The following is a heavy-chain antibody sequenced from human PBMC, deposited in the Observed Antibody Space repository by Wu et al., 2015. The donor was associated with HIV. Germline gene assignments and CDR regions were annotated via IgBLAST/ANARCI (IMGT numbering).Heavy chain of an antibody. CDR2: IIPIFGTT. CDR1: GGSFSSYA. Sequence: QVQLVQSGAEVKKPGSSVKVSCKASGGSFSSYAITWVRQAPGQGLEWMGGIIPIFGTTNYAQKFRGRVTITTDESTSTAYMELSSLRSEDTAVYYCASFIVPNYSLDYWGQGTLVTVSP. D-gene: IGHD1-26*01. J-gene: IGHJ4*02. V-gene: IGHV1-69*05. CDR3: ASFIVPNYSLDY.